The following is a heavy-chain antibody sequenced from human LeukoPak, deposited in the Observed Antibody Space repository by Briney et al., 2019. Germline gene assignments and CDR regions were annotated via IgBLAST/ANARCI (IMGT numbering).Heavy chain of an antibody. CDR1: GYTFTGNY. CDR3: ARGSGSSWFDL. CDR2: INANSGGT. J-gene: IGHJ5*02. V-gene: IGHV1-2*02. D-gene: IGHD3-10*01. Sequence: ASVKVSCKASGYTFTGNYMHWVQQAPGQGLGWMGWINANSGGTKYAQKFQGRVTMTRDTSISTAYMELSSLRSDDTAVYYCARGSGSSWFDLWGQGTLVTVSS.